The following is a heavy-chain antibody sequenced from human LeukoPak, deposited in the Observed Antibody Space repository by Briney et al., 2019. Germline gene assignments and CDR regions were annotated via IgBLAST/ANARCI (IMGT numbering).Heavy chain of an antibody. J-gene: IGHJ4*02. CDR3: ARANFLYCSSSTCLSDY. CDR2: INPNDGDT. CDR1: GYTFTYYY. Sequence: ASVKVSCKASGYTFTYYYMHWVRQAPGQGFEWMGWINPNDGDTNYAQKFQGRVTMTRDTSISTAHMEVSRLRSDDTAVYYCARANFLYCSSSTCLSDYWGQGTLVTVSS. V-gene: IGHV1-2*02. D-gene: IGHD2-2*01.